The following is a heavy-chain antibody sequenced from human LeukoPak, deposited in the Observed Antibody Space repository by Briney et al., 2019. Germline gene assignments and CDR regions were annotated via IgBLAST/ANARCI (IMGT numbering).Heavy chain of an antibody. D-gene: IGHD5/OR15-5a*01. Sequence: GGSLRLSCAASGFTFSSYGMHWVRQAPGKGLEWVSFIRYDGSNEYYADSVRGRFTISRDNSKNTLYLQMNSLRAEDTALYYCARGSRAIVSPKFARGRYMDVWGKGTTVTVSS. J-gene: IGHJ6*03. CDR2: IRYDGSNE. CDR3: ARGSRAIVSPKFARGRYMDV. V-gene: IGHV3-30*02. CDR1: GFTFSSYG.